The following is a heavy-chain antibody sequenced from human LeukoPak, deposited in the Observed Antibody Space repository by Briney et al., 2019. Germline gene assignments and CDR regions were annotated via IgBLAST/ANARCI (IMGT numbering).Heavy chain of an antibody. CDR1: GFTFSSYS. Sequence: PGGSLRLSCAASGFTFSSYSMNWVRQAPGKGLEWVSSISSSSSYIYYADSVKGRFTISRDNAKNSLYLQMNSLRAEDTAVYYCARAPSEKGAKGLYFDYWGQGTLVTVSS. J-gene: IGHJ4*02. D-gene: IGHD1-26*01. CDR2: ISSSSSYI. CDR3: ARAPSEKGAKGLYFDY. V-gene: IGHV3-21*01.